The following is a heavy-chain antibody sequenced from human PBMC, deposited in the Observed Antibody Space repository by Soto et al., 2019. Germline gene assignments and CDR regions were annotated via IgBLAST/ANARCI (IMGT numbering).Heavy chain of an antibody. CDR3: AYRQRTSWPYYFDY. V-gene: IGHV2-5*02. CDR1: GFSLSTSGVG. J-gene: IGHJ4*02. CDR2: IYWDDDK. D-gene: IGHD6-13*01. Sequence: QITLKESGPTLVKPTQTLTLTCTFSGFSLSTSGVGVGWIRQPPGKALEWLALIYWDDDKHYSPSLKGRLTITKDTSKNQVVLTMTSMDPVDTATYYCAYRQRTSWPYYFDYWGQGTLVTVSS.